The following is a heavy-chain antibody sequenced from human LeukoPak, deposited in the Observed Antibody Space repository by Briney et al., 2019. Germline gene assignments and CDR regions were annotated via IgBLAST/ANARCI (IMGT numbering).Heavy chain of an antibody. V-gene: IGHV3-30*04. D-gene: IGHD3-10*01. CDR3: ARREGVVLWFGENGMDV. Sequence: GGSLRLSCAASGFTLSSNPMHWVRQAPGKGLEWVARISYDGSDKYYADSVKGRFTISRDNSKNTMYLQMNSLRAEDTAVYYCARREGVVLWFGENGMDVWGKGTTVTVSS. J-gene: IGHJ6*04. CDR2: ISYDGSDK. CDR1: GFTLSSNP.